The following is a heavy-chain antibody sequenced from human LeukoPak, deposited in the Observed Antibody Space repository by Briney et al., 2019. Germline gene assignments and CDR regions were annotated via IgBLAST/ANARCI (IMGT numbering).Heavy chain of an antibody. J-gene: IGHJ4*02. D-gene: IGHD1-26*01. V-gene: IGHV4-39*07. CDR2: INHSGST. CDR1: GGSISSSSYY. Sequence: SETLSLTCTVSGGSISSSSYYWSWIRQPPGKGLEWIGEINHSGSTNYNPSLKSRVTISVDTSKNQFSLKLSSVTAADTAVYYCAREGGSSGFDYWGQGTLVTVSS. CDR3: AREGGSSGFDY.